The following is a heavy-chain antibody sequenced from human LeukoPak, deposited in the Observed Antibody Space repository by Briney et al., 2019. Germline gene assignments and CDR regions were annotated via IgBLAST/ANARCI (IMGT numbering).Heavy chain of an antibody. CDR1: GYTFSSHG. CDR2: VWYDGRNR. V-gene: IGHV3-33*01. D-gene: IGHD3-16*01. Sequence: GRSLRLSCAASGYTFSSHGIHWVRQAPGKGLEWVAVVWYDGRNRDYADSVKGRFTISKDNSNNMVFLQMDRLRVEDTAVYYCARLWGGNGYSGGSLDLWGQGTLVTVSS. CDR3: ARLWGGNGYSGGSLDL. J-gene: IGHJ5*02.